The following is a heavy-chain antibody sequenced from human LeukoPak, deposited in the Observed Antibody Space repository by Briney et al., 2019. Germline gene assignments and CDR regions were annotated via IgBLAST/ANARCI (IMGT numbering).Heavy chain of an antibody. D-gene: IGHD3-9*01. CDR3: AKSSDILTGIRDY. V-gene: IGHV3-23*01. J-gene: IGHJ4*02. CDR1: GFTFSSYA. Sequence: GGSLRLSCAASGFTFSSYAMSWVRQAPGKGPEWVSAISGSGGSTYYADSVKGRFTISRDNSKNTLYLQMNSLRAEDTSVYYCAKSSDILTGIRDYWGQGTRVTVFS. CDR2: ISGSGGST.